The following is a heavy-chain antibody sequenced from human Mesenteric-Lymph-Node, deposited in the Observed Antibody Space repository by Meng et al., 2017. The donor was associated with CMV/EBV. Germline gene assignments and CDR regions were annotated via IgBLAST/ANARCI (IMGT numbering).Heavy chain of an antibody. CDR1: GFTFSIYS. D-gene: IGHD6-13*01. CDR3: ARGAAAAGTDHYYGMDV. CDR2: SSSSTSSM. Sequence: GGSLRLSCAVSGFTFSIYSMNWVRQAPGKGLEWVSYSSSSTSSMYYADSVKGRFTMSRDNAKNSLYLQMNSLRVEDTAVYYCARGAAAAGTDHYYGMDVWGQGTTVTVSS. V-gene: IGHV3-48*04. J-gene: IGHJ6*02.